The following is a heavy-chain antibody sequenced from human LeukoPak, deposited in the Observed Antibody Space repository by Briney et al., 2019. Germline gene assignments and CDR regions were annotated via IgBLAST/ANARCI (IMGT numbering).Heavy chain of an antibody. CDR3: ARWQIVVVPAAMGSTFWFDP. CDR1: GGSFSGYY. V-gene: IGHV4-34*01. CDR2: INHSGST. Sequence: SETLSLTCAVYGGSFSGYYWSWIRQPPGKGLEWIGEINHSGSTNYNPSLKSRVTISVDTSKNQFSLKLSSVTAADTAVYYCARWQIVVVPAAMGSTFWFDPWGQGTLVTVSS. D-gene: IGHD2-2*01. J-gene: IGHJ5*02.